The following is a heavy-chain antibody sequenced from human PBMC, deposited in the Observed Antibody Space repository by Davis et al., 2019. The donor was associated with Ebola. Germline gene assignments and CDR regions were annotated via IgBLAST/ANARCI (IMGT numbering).Heavy chain of an antibody. V-gene: IGHV3-23*01. J-gene: IGHJ6*04. CDR1: GFTFSNYA. CDR2: VSGSGDST. Sequence: GESLKISCAASGFTFSNYAMSWVRQAPGKGLEWVSSVSGSGDSTYYADSVKGRLTISRDNSRNTLYLQMNSLRAEDTAVYYCARRSGYNYGYEGMDVWGKGTTVTVSS. D-gene: IGHD5-18*01. CDR3: ARRSGYNYGYEGMDV.